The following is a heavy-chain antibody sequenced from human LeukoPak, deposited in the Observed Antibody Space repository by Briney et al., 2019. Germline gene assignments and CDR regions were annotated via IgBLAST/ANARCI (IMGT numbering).Heavy chain of an antibody. J-gene: IGHJ6*04. D-gene: IGHD3-10*02. Sequence: GGSLRLSCAASGFTFSSSEMNWVRQAPGKGLEWVSYISRRGSTIYYADSVKGRFTISRDNAKNSLYLQMNSLRAEDTAVYYCAELGITMIGGVWGKGTTVTISS. CDR3: AELGITMIGGV. V-gene: IGHV3-48*03. CDR1: GFTFSSSE. CDR2: ISRRGSTI.